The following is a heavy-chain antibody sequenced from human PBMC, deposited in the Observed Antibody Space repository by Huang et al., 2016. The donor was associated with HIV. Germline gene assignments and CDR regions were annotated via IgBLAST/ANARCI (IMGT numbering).Heavy chain of an antibody. D-gene: IGHD3-10*01. V-gene: IGHV4-39*01. CDR3: ARHFGSWSGYFDS. CDR2: IDYSGDT. J-gene: IGHJ4*02. Sequence: QLQLQESGTGLVRPSETLSLICTVSGGSITDSNYYWGWIRQPPGKGLEWIGSIDYSGDTDYNPSLKSRVTMSVDTSKNRFSLDIRSVAVADTAIYYCARHFGSWSGYFDSWGQGTLVPVSS. CDR1: GGSITDSNYY.